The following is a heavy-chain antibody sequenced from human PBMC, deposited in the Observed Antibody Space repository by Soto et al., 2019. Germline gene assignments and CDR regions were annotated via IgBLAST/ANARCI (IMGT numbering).Heavy chain of an antibody. Sequence: QVQLVQSGAEVKKPGASVKVSCKASGYTFTSYGISWVRQAPGQGLEWMGWISAYNGNTNYAQKLQGRVTMTTDTSTSTAYMELRSLRSDDTAVYYCARVVPIAYYGFWSGPFDYWGQGTLVTVSS. D-gene: IGHD3-3*01. CDR2: ISAYNGNT. CDR3: ARVVPIAYYGFWSGPFDY. CDR1: GYTFTSYG. J-gene: IGHJ4*02. V-gene: IGHV1-18*04.